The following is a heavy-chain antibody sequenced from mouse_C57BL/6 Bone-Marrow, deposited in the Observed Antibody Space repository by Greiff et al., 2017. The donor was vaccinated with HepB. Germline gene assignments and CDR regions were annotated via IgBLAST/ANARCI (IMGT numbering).Heavy chain of an antibody. Sequence: EVQVVESGGGLVQPGGSLKLSCAASGFTFSDYYMYWVRQTPEKRLEWVAYISNGGGSTYYPDTVKGRFTISRDNAKNTLYLQMSRLKSEDTAMYYCASLYYYGSSYRAMDYWGQGTSVTVSS. CDR2: ISNGGGST. J-gene: IGHJ4*01. CDR3: ASLYYYGSSYRAMDY. CDR1: GFTFSDYY. V-gene: IGHV5-12*01. D-gene: IGHD1-1*01.